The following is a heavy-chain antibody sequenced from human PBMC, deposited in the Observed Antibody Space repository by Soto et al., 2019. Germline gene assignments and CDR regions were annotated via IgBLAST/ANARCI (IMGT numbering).Heavy chain of an antibody. CDR1: GGSISSSSYY. D-gene: IGHD3-9*01. V-gene: IGHV4-39*01. Sequence: QLQLQESGPGLVKPSETLSLTCTVSGGSISSSSYYWGWIRQPPGKGLEWIGSIYYSGSTYYNPSLKSRVTISVDTSKNQFSLKLSSVTAADTAVYYCAGRVYDILTGYYNDYWGQGTLVTVSS. CDR3: AGRVYDILTGYYNDY. J-gene: IGHJ4*02. CDR2: IYYSGST.